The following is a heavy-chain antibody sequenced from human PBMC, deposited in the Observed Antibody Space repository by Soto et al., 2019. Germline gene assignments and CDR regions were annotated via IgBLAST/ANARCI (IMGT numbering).Heavy chain of an antibody. CDR2: IYYSGST. V-gene: IGHV4-31*03. Sequence: QVQLQESGPGLVKPSQTLSLTCTVSGGPISSGVYYWTWIRQHPGRGLEWIGYIYYSGSTYYNPSLKSRATVPLDASKNQFSLKLSSVTAADTAVYYCARGYDNPNWFDPWGQGTLVTVSS. CDR1: GGPISSGVYY. CDR3: ARGYDNPNWFDP. D-gene: IGHD3-9*01. J-gene: IGHJ5*02.